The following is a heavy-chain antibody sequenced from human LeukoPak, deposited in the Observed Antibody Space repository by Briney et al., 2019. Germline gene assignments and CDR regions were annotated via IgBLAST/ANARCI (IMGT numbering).Heavy chain of an antibody. V-gene: IGHV3-33*01. CDR2: IWYDGSNK. J-gene: IGHJ4*02. Sequence: PGRSLRLSCAASGFTFSSYGMHWVRQAPGKGLEWVAVIWYDGSNKYYADSVKGRFTISRDNSKNALYLQMNSLRAEDTAVYYCARDRYYDSSGYSYYFDYWGQGTLVTVSS. CDR3: ARDRYYDSSGYSYYFDY. D-gene: IGHD3-22*01. CDR1: GFTFSSYG.